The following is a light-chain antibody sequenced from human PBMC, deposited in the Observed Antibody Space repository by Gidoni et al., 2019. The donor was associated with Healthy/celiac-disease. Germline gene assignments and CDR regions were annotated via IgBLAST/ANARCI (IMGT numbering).Light chain of an antibody. CDR1: KLGDKY. Sequence: SSELPQPPSVSVSPGQTASITCSGDKLGDKYACWYQQKPGQSPVLVIYQDSKRPSGIPGRFSGSNSGNTATLTISGTQAMDEADYYCQAWDSSTAVFGGGTKLTVL. CDR2: QDS. CDR3: QAWDSSTAV. J-gene: IGLJ2*01. V-gene: IGLV3-1*01.